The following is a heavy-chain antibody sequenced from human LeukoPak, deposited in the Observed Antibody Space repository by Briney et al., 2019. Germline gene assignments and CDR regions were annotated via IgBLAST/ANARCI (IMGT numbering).Heavy chain of an antibody. J-gene: IGHJ4*01. Sequence: KAGGSLRLSCAASGFTLSSYSMNWVRQAPGKGLEWVSSISSSSSYIYYADSVKGRFTISRDNAKNSLYLQMNSLRAEDTAVYYCASLANYYDSSGYHTXGLDYWXXXTLVTVSX. CDR3: ASLANYYDSSGYHTXGLDY. V-gene: IGHV3-21*01. D-gene: IGHD3-22*01. CDR2: ISSSSSYI. CDR1: GFTLSSYS.